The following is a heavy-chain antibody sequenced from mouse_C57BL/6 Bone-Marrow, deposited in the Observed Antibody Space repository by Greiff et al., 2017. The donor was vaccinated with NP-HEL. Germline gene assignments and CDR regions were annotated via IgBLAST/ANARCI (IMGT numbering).Heavy chain of an antibody. Sequence: QVQLQQSGAELMKPGASVKLSCKATGYTFNGSWIEWVKQRPGHGLEWIGEILPGGGGTNYNEKFKGKATLTADTSSNTAYLQLSRLTSEDSAVFYCARRGDCYGSSYWYFDVWGTGTTVTVSS. CDR3: ARRGDCYGSSYWYFDV. D-gene: IGHD1-1*01. V-gene: IGHV1-9*01. CDR1: GYTFNGSW. CDR2: ILPGGGGT. J-gene: IGHJ1*03.